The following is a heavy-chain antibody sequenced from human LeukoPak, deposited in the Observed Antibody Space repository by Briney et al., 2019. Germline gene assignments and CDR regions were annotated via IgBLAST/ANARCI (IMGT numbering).Heavy chain of an antibody. CDR1: GGSKNNYL. J-gene: IGHJ4*02. D-gene: IGHD3-3*01. Sequence: PSETLSLNCTVSGGSKNNYLWTWMRQTPLKGLEWIGYIHDSGKSYFNPSLKSRLFMSIDTSRNQFSLNLRSATAADTAVYFCARGVNDNFWSGYYLDFWGQGILVTVSS. CDR3: ARGVNDNFWSGYYLDF. CDR2: IHDSGKS. V-gene: IGHV4-59*01.